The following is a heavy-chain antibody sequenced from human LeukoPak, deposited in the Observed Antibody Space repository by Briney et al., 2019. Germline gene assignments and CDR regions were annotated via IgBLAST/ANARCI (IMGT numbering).Heavy chain of an antibody. V-gene: IGHV4-61*08. CDR2: HNQNP. D-gene: IGHD3-9*01. CDR3: VTYFVNGGGRGH. Sequence: PSETLSLTCTVSGASVSSGDYHWSWVRQAPGKGLEWIGHNQNPSYNPSLKSRVVISIHTSRNQFSLTLNTVTAADTATYFCVTYFVNGGGRGHWGPGALVTVPS. CDR1: GASVSSGDYH. J-gene: IGHJ4*02.